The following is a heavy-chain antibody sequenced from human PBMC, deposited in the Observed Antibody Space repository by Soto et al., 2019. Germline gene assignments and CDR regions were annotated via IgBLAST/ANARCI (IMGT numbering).Heavy chain of an antibody. CDR2: ISYDGSNK. J-gene: IGHJ4*02. CDR3: ARDMRGHIVVVTAIPTYYFDY. CDR1: GFTFSSYA. D-gene: IGHD2-21*02. V-gene: IGHV3-30-3*01. Sequence: ESGGGVVQPGRSLRLSCAASGFTFSSYAMHWVRQAPGKGLEWVAVISYDGSNKYYADSVKGRFTISRDNSKNTLYLQMNSLRAEDTAVYYCARDMRGHIVVVTAIPTYYFDYWGQGTLVTVSS.